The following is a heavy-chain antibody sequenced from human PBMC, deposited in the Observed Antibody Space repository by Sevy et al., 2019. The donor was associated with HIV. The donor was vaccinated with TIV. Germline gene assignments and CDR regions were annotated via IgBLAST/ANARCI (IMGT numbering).Heavy chain of an antibody. V-gene: IGHV1-24*01. CDR2: FDPEDGKT. CDR1: GYTLTELS. CDR3: ASTRDYYDSSGYYFDY. D-gene: IGHD3-22*01. J-gene: IGHJ4*02. Sequence: ASVKVSCKVSGYTLTELSIHWVRQAPGKGLEWLVTFDPEDGKTIYAQNFQGRVTMTEDTSTDTTYMELSSLRSEDTAVYYCASTRDYYDSSGYYFDYWCQGTLVTVSS.